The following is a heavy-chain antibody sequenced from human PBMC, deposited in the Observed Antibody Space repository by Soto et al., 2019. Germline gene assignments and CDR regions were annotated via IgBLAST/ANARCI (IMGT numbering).Heavy chain of an antibody. D-gene: IGHD6-13*01. J-gene: IGHJ5*02. CDR2: SYPGASDT. CDR3: ARHGWIATAGNGRGNWFDP. V-gene: IGHV5-51*01. CDR1: GYSFTSYW. Sequence: EAQLVQSGAEVKKPGESLKISCKGSGYSFTSYWIGLMRQMPGKGREWIGISYPGASDTRYSPSFQGQVTISADKYIGNADLQWSSLKASDTAMYYCARHGWIATAGNGRGNWFDPWEQGTLVTLCS.